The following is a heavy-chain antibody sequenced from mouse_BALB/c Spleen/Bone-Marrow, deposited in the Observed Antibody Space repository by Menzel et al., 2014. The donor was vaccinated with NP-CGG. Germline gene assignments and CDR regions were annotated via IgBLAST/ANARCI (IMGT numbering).Heavy chain of an antibody. J-gene: IGHJ2*01. D-gene: IGHD1-1*01. CDR3: ARSGSSSGYFDY. CDR1: GFTFSSFA. V-gene: IGHV5-17*02. CDR2: ISSGSSTI. Sequence: EVKLMESGGGLVQLGGSRKLSCAASGFTFSSFAMHWVRQAPEKGLEWVAYISSGSSTIYYADTVMGRFTISRDNPKNTLFLQMTSLRSEDTAMYYCARSGSSSGYFDYWGQGTTLTVSS.